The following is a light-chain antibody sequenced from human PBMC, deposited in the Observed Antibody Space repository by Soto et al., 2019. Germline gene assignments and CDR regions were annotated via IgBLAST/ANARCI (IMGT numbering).Light chain of an antibody. CDR3: QQLNSYLFT. J-gene: IGKJ5*01. CDR1: QDISSY. Sequence: DIQLTQSPSFLSASVGDRVTITCRASQDISSYLGWYQQKPGEAPKLLIYGASTLQSGVPSSFIGSGSGTEFTLTISSLQPEDFASYYCQQLNSYLFTFGQGTRLEIK. V-gene: IGKV1-9*01. CDR2: GAS.